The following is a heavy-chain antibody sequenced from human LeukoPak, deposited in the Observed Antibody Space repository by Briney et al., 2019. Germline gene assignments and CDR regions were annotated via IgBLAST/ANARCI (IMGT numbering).Heavy chain of an antibody. CDR3: AKQGENSGWGSFDH. V-gene: IGHV3-23*01. Sequence: PGGSLRLSCAASGFTSSTYEMNWVRQAPGKGLDWVSTISGGGSRAYYADSVKGRFTISRDDSKNTHYLQMDSLRVEDTAIYYCAKQGENSGWGSFDHWGQGILVTVSS. CDR2: ISGGGSRA. J-gene: IGHJ4*02. CDR1: GFTSSTYE. D-gene: IGHD6-19*01.